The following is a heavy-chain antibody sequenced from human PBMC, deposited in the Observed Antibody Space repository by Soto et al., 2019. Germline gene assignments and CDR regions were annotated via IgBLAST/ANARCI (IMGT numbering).Heavy chain of an antibody. Sequence: ASVKVSCKASGYTFTSYGISWVRQAPGQGLEWMGWISAYNGNTNYAQKLQGRVTMTTDTSTSTAYMELRSLRSDDTAVYYCASFRMGSSPLRGYYGMDVWGQGTTVTVSS. CDR2: ISAYNGNT. D-gene: IGHD6-13*01. CDR1: GYTFTSYG. J-gene: IGHJ6*02. CDR3: ASFRMGSSPLRGYYGMDV. V-gene: IGHV1-18*01.